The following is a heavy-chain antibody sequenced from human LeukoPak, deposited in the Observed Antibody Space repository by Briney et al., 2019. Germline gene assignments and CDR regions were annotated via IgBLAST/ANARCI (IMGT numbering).Heavy chain of an antibody. J-gene: IGHJ4*02. Sequence: GGSLRLSCAASGFTFSTYWMSWVRQAPGKGLEWVANIKQDGSEKYYVDSVKGRFTISRDNAKNSLYLQMNSLRAEDTAVYYCARDLVNSGWYTVGYWGQGTLVTVSS. CDR2: IKQDGSEK. CDR1: GFTFSTYW. D-gene: IGHD6-19*01. CDR3: ARDLVNSGWYTVGY. V-gene: IGHV3-7*01.